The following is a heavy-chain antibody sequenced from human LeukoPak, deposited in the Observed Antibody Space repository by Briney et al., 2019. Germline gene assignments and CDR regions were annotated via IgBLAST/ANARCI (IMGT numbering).Heavy chain of an antibody. CDR3: AKDAQRGFDYSNSLEY. D-gene: IGHD4-11*01. V-gene: IGHV3-33*06. CDR1: GFIFNRHA. Sequence: PGGSLRLSCAASGFIFNRHAMHWVRQAPGKGLQWVAAIWSDKSNRFYADSVRGRFTISRDDSRKTVYLHMERLTAEDTAIYYCAKDAQRGFDYSNSLEYWGQGALVTVAS. J-gene: IGHJ4*02. CDR2: IWSDKSNR.